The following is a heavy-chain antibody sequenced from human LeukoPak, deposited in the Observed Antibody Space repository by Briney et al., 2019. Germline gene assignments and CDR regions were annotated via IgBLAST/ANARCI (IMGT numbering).Heavy chain of an antibody. CDR3: TTHRGNRSRYFDY. J-gene: IGHJ4*02. CDR1: GFTFSNAW. Sequence: GGSLRLSCAASGFTFSNAWMSWVRQAPGKGLEWVGRIKSKTDGGTTDYAAPVRGRFTISRDDSKNTLYLQMNSLKTEDTAVYYCTTHRGNRSRYFDYWGQGTLVTVSS. CDR2: IKSKTDGGTT. D-gene: IGHD1-14*01. V-gene: IGHV3-15*01.